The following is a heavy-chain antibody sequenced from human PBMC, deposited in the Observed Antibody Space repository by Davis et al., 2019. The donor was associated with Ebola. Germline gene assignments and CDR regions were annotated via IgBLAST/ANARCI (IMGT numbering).Heavy chain of an antibody. CDR2: ISSSSSYI. J-gene: IGHJ5*02. CDR1: GFTFSSYS. V-gene: IGHV3-21*01. CDR3: ARDRGFNWFDP. Sequence: GESLKISCAASGFTFSSYSMNWVRQAPGKGLEWVSPISSSSSYIYYADSVKGRFTISRDNAKNSLYLQMNSLRAEDTAVYYCARDRGFNWFDPWGQGTLVTVSS.